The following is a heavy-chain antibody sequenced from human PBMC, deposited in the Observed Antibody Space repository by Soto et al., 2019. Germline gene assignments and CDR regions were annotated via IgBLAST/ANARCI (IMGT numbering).Heavy chain of an antibody. CDR3: ARAPMIVKWDY. V-gene: IGHV4-31*03. J-gene: IGHJ4*02. D-gene: IGHD3-22*01. CDR1: GVSMSSGNYY. Sequence: QVQLQESGPGLVKPSQTLSLTCTVSGVSMSSGNYYWSWIGQHPGKGLEWIGYIYYTGSTYYNPSLKSRVTISVDTVKNQFSLKLSSVTAADTAVYYCARAPMIVKWDYWGQGTLVTVSS. CDR2: IYYTGST.